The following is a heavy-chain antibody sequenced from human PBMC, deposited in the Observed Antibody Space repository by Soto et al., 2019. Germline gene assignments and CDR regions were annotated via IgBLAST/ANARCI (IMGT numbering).Heavy chain of an antibody. V-gene: IGHV4-59*08. CDR2: VYYSGST. CDR1: GGSINNYY. Sequence: PSETLSLTCTVSGGSINNYYWSWIRQPPGKGLEWIGHVYYSGSTHYNPSLKSRVTMSVDASRNLFSLKLSSVTAADTAVYFCTRSHEFDYWGQGALVTGS. CDR3: TRSHEFDY. J-gene: IGHJ4*02.